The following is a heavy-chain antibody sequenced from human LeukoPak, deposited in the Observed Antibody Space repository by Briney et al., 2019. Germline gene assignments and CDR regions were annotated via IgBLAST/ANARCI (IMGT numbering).Heavy chain of an antibody. J-gene: IGHJ4*02. CDR3: AKDEEYCSGGSCYEHFDY. CDR2: ISGDGGSA. D-gene: IGHD2-15*01. V-gene: IGHV3-43*02. Sequence: GGSLRLSCAASGFTFDDYAMHWVRQAPGKGLEWVSLISGDGGSAYYSDSVKGRFTISRDNSKNSLYLQMNSLRTEDTALYYCAKDEEYCSGGSCYEHFDYWGQGTLVTVSS. CDR1: GFTFDDYA.